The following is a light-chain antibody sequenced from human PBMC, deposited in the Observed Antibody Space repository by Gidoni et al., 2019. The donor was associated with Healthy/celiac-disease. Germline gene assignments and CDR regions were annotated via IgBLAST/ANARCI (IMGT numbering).Light chain of an antibody. CDR1: QSVSSSY. Sequence: ELVLTQSPGTLSLSPGERATLSCRASQSVSSSYLAWYQQKPGQAPRLLIYGASSRATGIPDSFSGSGSGTDFTLTISRLEPEDFAVYYCQQYGSSPPITFGQGTRLEIK. V-gene: IGKV3-20*01. CDR3: QQYGSSPPIT. CDR2: GAS. J-gene: IGKJ5*01.